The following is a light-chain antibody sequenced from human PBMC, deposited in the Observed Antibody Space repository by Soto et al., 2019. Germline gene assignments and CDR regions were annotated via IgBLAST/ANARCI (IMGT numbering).Light chain of an antibody. J-gene: IGLJ1*01. Sequence: QSALAQPPSASGSLGQSVTISCTGTSSDIGTYDYVSWYQHHPGKAPKLMIYQVSNRPSGVSNRFSGSKSGTSASLAITGLQAEDEADYYCQSYDSGLSDYLFGSGTKVTVL. V-gene: IGLV2-8*01. CDR3: QSYDSGLSDYL. CDR2: QVS. CDR1: SSDIGTYDY.